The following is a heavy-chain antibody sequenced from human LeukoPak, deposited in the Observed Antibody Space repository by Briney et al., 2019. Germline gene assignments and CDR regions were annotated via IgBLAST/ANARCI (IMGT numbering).Heavy chain of an antibody. J-gene: IGHJ3*01. Sequence: GGSLRLSCAASGFTFSSYGMHWVRQAPGKGLEWVAVIWYDGSNKYYADSVKGRFTISRDNSKNTLYLQINSLRAEDTAVYYCARSSYSSSSSVWGQGTMVTVSS. D-gene: IGHD6-6*01. CDR3: ARSSYSSSSSV. CDR2: IWYDGSNK. CDR1: GFTFSSYG. V-gene: IGHV3-33*01.